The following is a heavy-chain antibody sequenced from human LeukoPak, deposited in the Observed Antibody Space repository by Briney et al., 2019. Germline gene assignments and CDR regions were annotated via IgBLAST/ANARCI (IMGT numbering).Heavy chain of an antibody. CDR2: ISAYNGNT. V-gene: IGHV1-18*01. J-gene: IGHJ5*02. D-gene: IGHD3-3*01. CDR1: AYTFTSYG. Sequence: ASVKVSCKASAYTFTSYGISWVRQAPGQGLEWMGWISAYNGNTNYAQKLLGRVTMTTDTSTSTAYMELRSLRSDDTAVYYCARDPLTLYYDFWSGYTLGGWFDPWGQGTLVTVSS. CDR3: ARDPLTLYYDFWSGYTLGGWFDP.